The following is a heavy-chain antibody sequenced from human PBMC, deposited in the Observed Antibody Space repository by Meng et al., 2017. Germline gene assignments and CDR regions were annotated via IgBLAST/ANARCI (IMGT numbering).Heavy chain of an antibody. D-gene: IGHD3-9*01. CDR3: TWDDKAVSDY. J-gene: IGHJ4*02. V-gene: IGHV3-15*01. CDR1: GFYFCYAW. Sequence: VDLVGAGGCLVRPGGSLSLACAASGFYFCYAWMSWVRQAPGKGLEWVGRIKSNTDGGTAEYAAPVTGRFTISRDDSKSTLYLQMSGLRIDDTGVYYCTWDDKAVSDYWGQGTLVTVSS. CDR2: IKSNTDGGTA.